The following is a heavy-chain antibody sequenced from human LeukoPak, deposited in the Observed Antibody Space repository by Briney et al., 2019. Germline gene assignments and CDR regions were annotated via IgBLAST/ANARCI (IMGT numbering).Heavy chain of an antibody. D-gene: IGHD5-18*01. Sequence: ASVTVSCKASGYTFTIYGISWVQQAPGQGLEWMGWISAYNGDTNYAQKLQGRVTMTTDTATSTAYMELRSLRSDDTAVYYCARTRGYSYPLNFDYWGQGTLVTVSS. J-gene: IGHJ4*02. CDR1: GYTFTIYG. CDR3: ARTRGYSYPLNFDY. CDR2: ISAYNGDT. V-gene: IGHV1-18*01.